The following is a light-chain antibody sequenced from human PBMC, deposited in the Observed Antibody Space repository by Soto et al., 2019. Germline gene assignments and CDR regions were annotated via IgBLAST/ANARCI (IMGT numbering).Light chain of an antibody. Sequence: DIQMTQSPSSLSTSVGDRVTITCPASQDITNYLNWCQQKPGKAPNLLIYDASNLTTGVPSRFSGSSSATDFTFTISSLQPEDIATYKYHTLPPLTFGGGTKVEIE. CDR3: HTLPPLT. CDR2: DAS. V-gene: IGKV1-33*01. CDR1: QDITNY. J-gene: IGKJ4*01.